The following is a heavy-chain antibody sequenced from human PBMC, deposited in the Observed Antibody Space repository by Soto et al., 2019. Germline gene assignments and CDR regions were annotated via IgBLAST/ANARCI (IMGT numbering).Heavy chain of an antibody. CDR2: IGTAGDT. CDR1: GFTFSSYD. Sequence: GGSLRLSCAASGFTFSSYDMHWVRQATGKGLEWVSAIGTAGDTYYPGSVKGRFTISRENAKNSLYLQMNSLRAGDTAVYYCARGNMITFGKDGDYYYYMDVWGKGTTVTVSS. CDR3: ARGNMITFGKDGDYYYYMDV. V-gene: IGHV3-13*01. D-gene: IGHD3-16*01. J-gene: IGHJ6*03.